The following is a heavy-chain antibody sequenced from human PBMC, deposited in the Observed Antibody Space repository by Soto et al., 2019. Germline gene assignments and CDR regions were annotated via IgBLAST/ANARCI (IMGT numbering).Heavy chain of an antibody. J-gene: IGHJ2*01. CDR2: ISGSGGST. D-gene: IGHD2-15*01. V-gene: IGHV3-23*01. CDR1: GFTFSSYA. CDR3: ASRSSGEYWYFDL. Sequence: EVQLLEAGGGLVQPGGSLRLSCAASGFTFSSYAMSWVRQAPGKGLEWVPAISGSGGSTYYADSVKGRFTISRDNSKNTLYLQMNSLRAEDTAVYYCASRSSGEYWYFDLWGRGTLVTVSS.